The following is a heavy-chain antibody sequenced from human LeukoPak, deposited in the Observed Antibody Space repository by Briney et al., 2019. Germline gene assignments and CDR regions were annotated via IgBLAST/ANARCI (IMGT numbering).Heavy chain of an antibody. Sequence: GGSLRLYCAASGFTFSNYAMNWVRQAPGKGLEGVSSISSSSSYIYYADSVKGRFTISRDNAKKSLYLQMNSLRAEDTAAYYCASNSYSSGWYDYWGQGTLVTVSS. D-gene: IGHD6-19*01. V-gene: IGHV3-21*01. CDR1: GFTFSNYA. CDR3: ASNSYSSGWYDY. CDR2: ISSSSSYI. J-gene: IGHJ4*02.